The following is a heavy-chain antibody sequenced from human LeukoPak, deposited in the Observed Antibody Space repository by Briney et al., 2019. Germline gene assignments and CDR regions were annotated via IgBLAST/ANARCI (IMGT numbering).Heavy chain of an antibody. D-gene: IGHD3-9*01. V-gene: IGHV3-74*01. Sequence: GGSLRLSCAASGFTFSSYWMHWVRQAPGKGLVWVSRINSDGSSTSYADSVKGRLTISRDNAKNTLYLQMNSLRAEDTAVYYCAGFDILTGYYSARKDYWGQGTLVTVSS. CDR3: AGFDILTGYYSARKDY. CDR1: GFTFSSYW. J-gene: IGHJ4*02. CDR2: INSDGSST.